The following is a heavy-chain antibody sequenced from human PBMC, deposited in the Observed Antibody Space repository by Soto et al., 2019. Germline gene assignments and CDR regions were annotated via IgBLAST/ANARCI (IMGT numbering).Heavy chain of an antibody. D-gene: IGHD2-15*01. CDR1: GYTFTSYF. Sequence: QVQLVQSGAEVKKPGASVKVSCKASGYTFTSYFIHWVRQAPGQGLEWMGIINPSYGTTTYAQKFQGRVTMTRDTSTITVYMELRSLRSEDTAVYYCARVYCSGGSCYSIDYWGQGTLVTVSS. V-gene: IGHV1-46*03. J-gene: IGHJ4*02. CDR2: INPSYGTT. CDR3: ARVYCSGGSCYSIDY.